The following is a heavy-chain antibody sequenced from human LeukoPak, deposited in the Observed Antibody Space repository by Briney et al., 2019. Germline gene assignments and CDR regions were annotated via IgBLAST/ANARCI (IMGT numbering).Heavy chain of an antibody. Sequence: PGGSLRLSCAASGFTFSSYAMSWVRQAPGKGLEWVSAISGSGGSTYYADSVKGRFTISRDNSKNTLYLQMNGLRAEDTAVYYCAKPSEQWLDGDAFDIWGQGTMVTVSS. V-gene: IGHV3-23*01. J-gene: IGHJ3*02. D-gene: IGHD6-19*01. CDR3: AKPSEQWLDGDAFDI. CDR2: ISGSGGST. CDR1: GFTFSSYA.